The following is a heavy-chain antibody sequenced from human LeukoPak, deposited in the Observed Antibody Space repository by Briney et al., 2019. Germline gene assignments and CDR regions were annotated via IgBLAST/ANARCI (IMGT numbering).Heavy chain of an antibody. J-gene: IGHJ6*02. CDR2: ISAYNGNT. V-gene: IGHV1-18*01. CDR1: GYTFTIYG. Sequence: ASVKVSCKASGYTFTIYGISWVRQAPGQGLEWMGRISAYNGNTNYAQKLQGRVTMTTDTSTSTAYMELRSLRSDDTAVYYCARDGGSGWSINYYYGMDVWGQGTTVTVSS. D-gene: IGHD6-19*01. CDR3: ARDGGSGWSINYYYGMDV.